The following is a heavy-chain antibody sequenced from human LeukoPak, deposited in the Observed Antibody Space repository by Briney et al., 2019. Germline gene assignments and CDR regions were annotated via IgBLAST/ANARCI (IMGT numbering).Heavy chain of an antibody. J-gene: IGHJ2*01. CDR3: ATAWVSLVPAEPTDDKSYWYFDL. CDR1: GYTLTELS. V-gene: IGHV1-24*01. D-gene: IGHD2-2*01. Sequence: ASVKVSCKVSGYTLTELSMHWVRQAPGKGLEWMGGFDPEDGETIYAQKFQGRVTMTEDTSTDTAYTELSSLRSEDTAVYYCATAWVSLVPAEPTDDKSYWYFDLWGRGTLVTVSS. CDR2: FDPEDGET.